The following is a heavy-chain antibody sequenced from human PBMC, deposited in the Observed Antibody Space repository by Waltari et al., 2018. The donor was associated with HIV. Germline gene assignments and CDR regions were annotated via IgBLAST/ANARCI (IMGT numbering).Heavy chain of an antibody. J-gene: IGHJ4*02. CDR2: ISWNSCSI. V-gene: IGHV3-9*01. Sequence: EVQLVESGGGLVQPGRSLRFPCAASGFTFDAYAMTWVRQAPGKGLEWVSGISWNSCSIGYADSVKGRFTISRDNAKNSLYLQMNSLRAEDTALYYCAKATASTYYYGSGDYWGQGTLVTVSS. D-gene: IGHD3-10*01. CDR3: AKATASTYYYGSGDY. CDR1: GFTFDAYA.